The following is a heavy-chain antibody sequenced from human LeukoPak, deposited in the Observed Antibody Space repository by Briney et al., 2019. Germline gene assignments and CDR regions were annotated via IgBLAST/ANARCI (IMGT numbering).Heavy chain of an antibody. D-gene: IGHD2-8*02. CDR3: ARGPAYRWLFNYYYYMDV. V-gene: IGHV4-39*07. CDR2: IYYSGST. Sequence: PSETLSLTCTVSGGSISSSSYYWGWIRQPPGKGLEWIGSIYYSGSTYYNPSLKSRVTISVDTSKNQFSLKLSSVTAADTAVYYCARGPAYRWLFNYYYYMDVWGKGTTVTVSS. CDR1: GGSISSSSYY. J-gene: IGHJ6*03.